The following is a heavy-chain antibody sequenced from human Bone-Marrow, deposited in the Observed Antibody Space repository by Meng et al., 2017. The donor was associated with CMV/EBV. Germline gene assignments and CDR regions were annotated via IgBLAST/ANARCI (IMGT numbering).Heavy chain of an antibody. CDR3: ARDMSGVRFLEWLSPYYYYGMDV. CDR2: ISAYNGNT. D-gene: IGHD3-3*01. CDR1: GYTFTSYG. Sequence: ASVKVSCKASGYTFTSYGISWVRQAPGQGLEWMGWISAYNGNTNYAQKLKGRVTMTTDTSTSTAYMELRSLRSDDTAVYYCARDMSGVRFLEWLSPYYYYGMDVWGQGTTVTGSS. J-gene: IGHJ6*01. V-gene: IGHV1-18*01.